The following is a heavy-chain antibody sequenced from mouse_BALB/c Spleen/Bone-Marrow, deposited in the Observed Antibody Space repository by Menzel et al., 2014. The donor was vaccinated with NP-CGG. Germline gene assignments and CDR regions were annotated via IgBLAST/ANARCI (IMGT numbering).Heavy chain of an antibody. D-gene: IGHD2-2*01. J-gene: IGHJ2*01. Sequence: EVQRVESGGGLVLPGGSLRLSCATSGFTFTDYYMSWVRQPPGKALEWLGFIRNKANGYTTEYSASVKGRFTISRDNSQSILYLQMNTLRAEDSATYYCARDGYDDYWGQGTTLTVSS. CDR3: ARDGYDDY. V-gene: IGHV7-3*02. CDR1: GFTFTDYY. CDR2: IRNKANGYTT.